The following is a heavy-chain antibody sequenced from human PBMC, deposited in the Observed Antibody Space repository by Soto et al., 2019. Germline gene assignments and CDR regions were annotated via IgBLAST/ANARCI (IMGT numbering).Heavy chain of an antibody. CDR3: AAGGGLPRYY. CDR1: GGSISSGGYS. CDR2: IYHSGST. D-gene: IGHD5-12*01. V-gene: IGHV4-30-2*01. Sequence: QLQLQESGSGLVKPSQTLSLTCAVSGGSISSGGYSWSWIRQPPGKGLEWIGYIYHSGSTYYNPSSSIRVTISLARSKNQVPLKLRSVSAADSAVFYCAAGGGLPRYYWGQGNLVTVSS. J-gene: IGHJ4*02.